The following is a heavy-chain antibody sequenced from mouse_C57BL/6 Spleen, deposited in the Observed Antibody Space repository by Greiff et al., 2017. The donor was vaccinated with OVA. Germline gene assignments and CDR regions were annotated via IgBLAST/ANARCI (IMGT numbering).Heavy chain of an antibody. CDR1: GYTFTSYW. CDR2: IDPSDSYT. D-gene: IGHD1-1*01. Sequence: QVQLQQPGAELVRPGTSVKLSCKASGYTFTSYWMHWVKQRPGQGLEWIGVIDPSDSYTNYNQKFKGKATLTVDTSSSTAYMQLSSLTSEDSAVYYCARSDYYGSSYDYYARDYWGQGTSVTVSS. J-gene: IGHJ4*01. CDR3: ARSDYYGSSYDYYARDY. V-gene: IGHV1-59*01.